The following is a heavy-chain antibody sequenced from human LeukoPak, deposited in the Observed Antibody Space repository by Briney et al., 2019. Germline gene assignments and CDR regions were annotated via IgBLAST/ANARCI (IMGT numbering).Heavy chain of an antibody. CDR2: ISATGSDI. CDR1: GFTFTTFS. Sequence: PGGSLRLSCAASGFTFTTFSMNWVRQTPGKGLEWVSYISATGSDIYYADSVKGRFTISRDNAKNSLYLQMNSLRAEDTALYYCASWDIGFDPWGQGALVIVSS. D-gene: IGHD1-26*01. V-gene: IGHV3-48*01. J-gene: IGHJ5*02. CDR3: ASWDIGFDP.